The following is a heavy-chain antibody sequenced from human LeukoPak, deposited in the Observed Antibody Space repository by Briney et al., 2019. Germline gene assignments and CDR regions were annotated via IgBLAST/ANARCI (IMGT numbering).Heavy chain of an antibody. Sequence: SETLSLTCTVSGGSISIYYWSWIRQPPGKGLEWIGYIYYSGSTNYNPSLKSRVTISVDTSKNQFSLKLSSVTAADTAVYYCARGRDGYNRIDYWGQGTLVTVSS. J-gene: IGHJ4*02. CDR3: ARGRDGYNRIDY. V-gene: IGHV4-59*01. CDR2: IYYSGST. CDR1: GGSISIYY. D-gene: IGHD5-24*01.